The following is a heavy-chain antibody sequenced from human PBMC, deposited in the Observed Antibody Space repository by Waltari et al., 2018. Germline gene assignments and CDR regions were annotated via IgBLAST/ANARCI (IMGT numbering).Heavy chain of an antibody. J-gene: IGHJ3*02. CDR3: ARDLDDILTGYSYDAFDI. V-gene: IGHV1-18*01. CDR1: GYTFTSYG. CDR2: ISTYNGNT. D-gene: IGHD3-9*01. Sequence: QLQLVQSGAEVKKPGASVTVSCKASGYTFTSYGISWVRQAPAQGLEWMGWISTYNGNTNYAQKLQGRVTMTTDTSTSTAYMELRSLRSDDTAVYYCARDLDDILTGYSYDAFDIWGQGTMVTVSS.